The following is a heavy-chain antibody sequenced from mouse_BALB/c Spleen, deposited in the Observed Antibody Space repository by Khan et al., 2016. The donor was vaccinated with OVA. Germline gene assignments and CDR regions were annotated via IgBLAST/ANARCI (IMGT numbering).Heavy chain of an antibody. CDR2: IWGDGST. CDR3: ATTYYRYDVYYAMDY. CDR1: GFSLSRYS. Sequence: VELVESGPGLVAPSQSLSITCTVSGFSLSRYSVHWVRQPPGKGLEWLGMIWGDGSTDYNSALKSRLSINKDNSKSQVFLKMNSLQTDDTAMYYCATTYYRYDVYYAMDYWGQGTSVTVSS. D-gene: IGHD2-14*01. J-gene: IGHJ4*01. V-gene: IGHV2-6-4*01.